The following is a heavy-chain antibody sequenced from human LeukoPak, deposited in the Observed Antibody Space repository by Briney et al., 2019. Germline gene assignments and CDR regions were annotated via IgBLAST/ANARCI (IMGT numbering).Heavy chain of an antibody. D-gene: IGHD5-18*01. CDR1: GGSISSSSYY. CDR3: ARYGQTAMVDY. J-gene: IGHJ4*02. Sequence: SETLSLTCTVSGGSISSSSYYWGWIRQPPGKGLEWIGSIYYSGSTYYNPSLKSRVTISVDASKNQFSLKLSSVTAADTAVYYCARYGQTAMVDYWGQGTLVTVSS. V-gene: IGHV4-39*01. CDR2: IYYSGST.